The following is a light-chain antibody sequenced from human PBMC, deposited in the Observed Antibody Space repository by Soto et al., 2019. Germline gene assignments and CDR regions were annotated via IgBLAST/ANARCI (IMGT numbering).Light chain of an antibody. CDR3: SSYTSSSTRVL. J-gene: IGLJ2*01. CDR1: SSDVGGYNY. CDR2: AVT. V-gene: IGLV2-14*01. Sequence: QSALTQPASVSGSPGQSITISCTGTSSDVGGYNYVSWYQQHPGKAPKLMIYAVTNRPSGVSNRFSGSKSGNTASLTISGLQAEDEADYYCSSYTSSSTRVLFGGGTQLTVL.